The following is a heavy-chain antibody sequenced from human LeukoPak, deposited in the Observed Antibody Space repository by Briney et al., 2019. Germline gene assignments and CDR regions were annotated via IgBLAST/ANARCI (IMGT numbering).Heavy chain of an antibody. CDR1: GYSFTSYW. V-gene: IGHV5-51*01. CDR3: ARPLDFGGNSNWYFDL. D-gene: IGHD4-23*01. CDR2: IYPGDSDT. J-gene: IGHJ2*01. Sequence: GESLKISCKGSGYSFTSYWIGWVRQMPGKGLEWMGIIYPGDSDTRYSPSFQGQVTISADKSISTAYLHLSGLKASDTAMYYCARPLDFGGNSNWYFDLWGRGTLLTVSS.